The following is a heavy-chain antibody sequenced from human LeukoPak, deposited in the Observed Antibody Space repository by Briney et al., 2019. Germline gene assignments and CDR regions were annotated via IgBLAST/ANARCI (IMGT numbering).Heavy chain of an antibody. Sequence: GGSLRLSCAASGFTFTSYAMSWVRQAPGKGLEWVSVISGSGGSTYYADSVKGRFTISRGNSKNTLYLQMNSLRAEDTAIYYCAKERIEAAGTDYWGQGTLVTVSS. V-gene: IGHV3-23*01. CDR3: AKERIEAAGTDY. CDR2: ISGSGGST. CDR1: GFTFTSYA. D-gene: IGHD6-13*01. J-gene: IGHJ4*02.